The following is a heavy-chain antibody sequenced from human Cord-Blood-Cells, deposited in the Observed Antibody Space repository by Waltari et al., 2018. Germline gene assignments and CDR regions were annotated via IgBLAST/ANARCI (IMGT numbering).Heavy chain of an antibody. CDR3: ASFYSGSYYYYYMDV. Sequence: QLQLQESGPGLVKPSETLSLTCTVSGGSISSSSYYWGWIRQPPGKGLEWIGSIYYSGRTYYNPSLKSRVTISVDTSKNQFSLKLSSVTAAYTAVYYCASFYSGSYYYYYMDVWGKGTTVTVSS. CDR1: GGSISSSSYY. V-gene: IGHV4-39*07. CDR2: IYYSGRT. D-gene: IGHD1-26*01. J-gene: IGHJ6*03.